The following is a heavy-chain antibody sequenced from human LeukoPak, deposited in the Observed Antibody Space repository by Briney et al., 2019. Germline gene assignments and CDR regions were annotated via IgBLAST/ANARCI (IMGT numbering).Heavy chain of an antibody. CDR1: GFTFSDSA. CDR3: TGHFSSNGDYYFDS. V-gene: IGHV3-73*01. D-gene: IGHD4-17*01. CDR2: IRSKTNSYAT. Sequence: GGSLKLSCAASGFTFSDSAMHWVRQASGKGLEWVGRIRSKTNSYATAYAESVKGRFIVSRDDSKNTAYLQMNSLKTEDTAVYYCTGHFSSNGDYYFDSWGQGTPVTVSS. J-gene: IGHJ4*02.